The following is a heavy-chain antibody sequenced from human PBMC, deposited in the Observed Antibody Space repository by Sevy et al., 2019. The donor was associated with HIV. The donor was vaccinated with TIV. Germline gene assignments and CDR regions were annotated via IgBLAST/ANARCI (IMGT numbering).Heavy chain of an antibody. Sequence: GGSQRLSCAASGFTFSNAWMSWVRQAPGKGLEWVGRIKSKTDGGTTDYAAPVKGRFTISRDDSKNTLYLQMNSLKTEDTAVYYCTTPSRSIVGAPDAFDIWGQGTMVTVSS. CDR1: GFTFSNAW. CDR3: TTPSRSIVGAPDAFDI. CDR2: IKSKTDGGTT. D-gene: IGHD1-26*01. J-gene: IGHJ3*02. V-gene: IGHV3-15*01.